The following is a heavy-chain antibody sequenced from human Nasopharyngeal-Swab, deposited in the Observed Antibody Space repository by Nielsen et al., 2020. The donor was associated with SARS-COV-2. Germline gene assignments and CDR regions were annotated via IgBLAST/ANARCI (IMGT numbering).Heavy chain of an antibody. Sequence: ASVKVSCKASGYTFTGYYMHWVRQAPGQGLEWIGWINPNSGGTNYAQKFQGRVTMTRDTSISTAYMELSRLRSDDTAVYYCARDYSYALYYFDYWGQGTLVTVSS. J-gene: IGHJ4*02. V-gene: IGHV1-2*02. D-gene: IGHD5-18*01. CDR2: INPNSGGT. CDR3: ARDYSYALYYFDY. CDR1: GYTFTGYY.